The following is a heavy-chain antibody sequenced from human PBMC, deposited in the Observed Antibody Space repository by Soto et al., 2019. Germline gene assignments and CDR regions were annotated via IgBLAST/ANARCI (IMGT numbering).Heavy chain of an antibody. V-gene: IGHV4-34*01. CDR3: ARGCSITIFGVVQIDDGMDV. CDR2: INHSGST. J-gene: IGHJ6*02. CDR1: GGSFSGYC. D-gene: IGHD3-3*01. Sequence: SETLSLTCAVYGGSFSGYCWSWIRQPPGKGLEWIGEINHSGSTNYNPSLKSRVTISVDTSKNQFSLKLSSVTAADTAVYYCARGCSITIFGVVQIDDGMDVWGQGTTVAVSS.